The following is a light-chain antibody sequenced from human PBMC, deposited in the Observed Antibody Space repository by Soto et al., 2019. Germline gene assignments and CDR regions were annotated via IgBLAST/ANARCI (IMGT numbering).Light chain of an antibody. CDR2: DAS. V-gene: IGKV1-33*01. CDR1: QDINIH. CDR3: QHYDNPPPAT. Sequence: DIQMTQSPSSLSASVGARVTITCQASQDINIHLNWYQHKPGKAPKLLIYDASTLEAGVPSRFSGGGSGTDFTFTISSLQPEDIGIYFCQHYDNPPPATFGQGTRLEIK. J-gene: IGKJ2*01.